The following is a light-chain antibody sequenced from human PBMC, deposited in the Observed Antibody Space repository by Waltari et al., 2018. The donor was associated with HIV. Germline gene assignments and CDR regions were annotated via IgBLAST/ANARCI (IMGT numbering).Light chain of an antibody. CDR3: LQYGSSPRT. CDR1: QSVSSSS. J-gene: IGKJ1*01. V-gene: IGKV3-20*01. CDR2: GAS. Sequence: EVVLTQSPDTLSLSQGERAIFSCRASQSVSSSSLAWYQHKPGQAPRLLIYGASTRATGIPDRFSGSGSGTDFTLTISRLDPEDFAVYYCLQYGSSPRTFGQGTKVEIK.